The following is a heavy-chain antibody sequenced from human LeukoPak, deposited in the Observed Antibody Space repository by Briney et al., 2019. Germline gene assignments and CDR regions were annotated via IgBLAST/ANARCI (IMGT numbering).Heavy chain of an antibody. J-gene: IGHJ5*02. V-gene: IGHV3-23*01. CDR1: GFTFSIYA. Sequence: PGGSLRLSCAASGFTFSIYAMSWVRQAPGKGLEWVSAISGSGGSTYYADSVKGRFTISRDNSKNTLYLQMNSLRAEDTAVYYCTTIPLYSSSWYPNWFDPWGQGTLVTVSS. CDR2: ISGSGGST. D-gene: IGHD6-13*01. CDR3: TTIPLYSSSWYPNWFDP.